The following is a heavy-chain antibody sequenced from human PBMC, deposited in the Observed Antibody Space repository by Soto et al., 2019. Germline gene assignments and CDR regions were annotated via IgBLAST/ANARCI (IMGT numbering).Heavy chain of an antibody. J-gene: IGHJ4*02. D-gene: IGHD6-19*01. CDR1: CGSFIGYY. V-gene: IGHV4-34*01. CDR2: INHSGST. CDR3: TGQWLARLYFDY. Sequence: LETLSLTCAVYCGSFIGYYCCWIRQPPGKGLEWIGEINHSGSTNYNPSLKSRVTISVDTSKNQFSLKLSSVTAADTAVYYCTGQWLARLYFDYWGQGTLVTVSS.